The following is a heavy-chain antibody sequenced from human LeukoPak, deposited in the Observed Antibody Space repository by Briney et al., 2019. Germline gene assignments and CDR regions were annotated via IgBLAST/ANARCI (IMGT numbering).Heavy chain of an antibody. V-gene: IGHV1-2*02. CDR1: GYTFTGYY. D-gene: IGHD2-2*01. CDR3: ARGGEYQLLPRLDYYYYMDV. CDR2: INPNSGGT. J-gene: IGHJ6*03. Sequence: GASVKVSCKASGYTFTGYYMHWVRQAPGQGLEWMGWINPNSGGTNYAQKFQGRVTMTRDTSISTAYMELSRLRSDDTAVCYCARGGEYQLLPRLDYYYYMDVWGKGTTVTVSS.